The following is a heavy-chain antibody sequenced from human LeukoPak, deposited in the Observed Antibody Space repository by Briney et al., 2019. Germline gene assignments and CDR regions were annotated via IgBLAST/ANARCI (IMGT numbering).Heavy chain of an antibody. V-gene: IGHV4-59*08. CDR2: IYYSGST. CDR3: ARLMFFYCSGGSCYYAFDI. Sequence: SETLSLTCTVSGGSISSYYWSWIRQPPGKGLEWIGYIYYSGSTNYNPSLKSRVTISVDTSKNQFSLKLSSVTAADTAVYYCARLMFFYCSGGSCYYAFDIWGQGTMATVSS. J-gene: IGHJ3*02. D-gene: IGHD2-15*01. CDR1: GGSISSYY.